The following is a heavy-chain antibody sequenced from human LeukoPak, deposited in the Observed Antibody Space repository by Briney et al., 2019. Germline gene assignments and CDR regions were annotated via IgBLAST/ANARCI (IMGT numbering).Heavy chain of an antibody. J-gene: IGHJ6*03. Sequence: SVKLSCKASGGTFSSYASSWVRQAPGQGLEWMGGSIPIFGTANYAQKFQGRVTITADESTSTAYMELSSLRSEDTAVYYCAADYGDYLNLNYYYMDVWGKGTTVTVSS. CDR1: GGTFSSYA. CDR2: SIPIFGTA. D-gene: IGHD4-17*01. V-gene: IGHV1-69*13. CDR3: AADYGDYLNLNYYYMDV.